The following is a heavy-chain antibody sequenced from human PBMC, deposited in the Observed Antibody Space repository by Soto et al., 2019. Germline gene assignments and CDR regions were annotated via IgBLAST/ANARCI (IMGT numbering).Heavy chain of an antibody. Sequence: QVQLQESGPGLVKPSGTLSLTCAVSGDSISSMNWWSWVRQPPGKGLEWIGEIHHSGSTNYNPSLKSRVTISVEKSKNQFSLKLSSVTAADPAVYYCARYDYGSGNDYNIDYWGQGILVTVSS. J-gene: IGHJ4*02. CDR2: IHHSGST. V-gene: IGHV4-4*02. CDR1: GDSISSMNW. D-gene: IGHD3-10*01. CDR3: ARYDYGSGNDYNIDY.